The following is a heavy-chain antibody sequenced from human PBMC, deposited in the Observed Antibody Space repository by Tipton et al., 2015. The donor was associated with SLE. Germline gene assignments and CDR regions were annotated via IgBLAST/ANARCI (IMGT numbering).Heavy chain of an antibody. CDR3: ARHLGAHNWNY. V-gene: IGHV4-39*01. J-gene: IGHJ4*02. Sequence: TLSLTCTVSGDSISGTTYSWAWIRQSPGKGLDWIGSVYYTGTTFYNPSLESRVTVSLDTSRNRFSLRLRSVTAADTAMYFCARHLGAHNWNYWGQGILVTVSS. D-gene: IGHD1-20*01. CDR1: GDSISGTTYS. CDR2: VYYTGTT.